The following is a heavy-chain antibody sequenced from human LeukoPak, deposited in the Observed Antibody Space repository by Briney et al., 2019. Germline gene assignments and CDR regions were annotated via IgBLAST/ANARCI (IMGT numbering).Heavy chain of an antibody. CDR1: GYIFTGYY. J-gene: IGHJ4*02. V-gene: IGHV1-2*04. CDR3: AREVGTPADQAYFDY. D-gene: IGHD4-23*01. CDR2: INPNNGGT. Sequence: ASVKVSCKASGYIFTGYYIQWVRQAPGQGLEWMGWINPNNGGTNYAQKFQGSVTMTRDTSINTAYMGLSRLRSDDTAVYYCAREVGTPADQAYFDYWGQGILVTVSS.